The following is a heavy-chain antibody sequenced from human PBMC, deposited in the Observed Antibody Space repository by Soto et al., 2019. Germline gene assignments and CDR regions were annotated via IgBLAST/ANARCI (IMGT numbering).Heavy chain of an antibody. CDR1: GFTFSSYE. J-gene: IGHJ4*02. Sequence: EVQLVESGGGLVQPGGSLRLSCAASGFTFSSYEMNWVRQAPGKGLVWVSRINSDGSSTSYADSVKGRFTISRDNAKNTLYLQMNSLRAEDTAVYYCARVNVFRAFDYWGQGTLVTVSS. V-gene: IGHV3-74*02. CDR3: ARVNVFRAFDY. CDR2: INSDGSST.